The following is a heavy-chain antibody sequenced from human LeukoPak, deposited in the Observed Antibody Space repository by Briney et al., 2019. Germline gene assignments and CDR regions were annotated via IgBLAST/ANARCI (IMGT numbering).Heavy chain of an antibody. CDR1: GFTFSSYG. Sequence: GGSLRLSCAASGFTFSSYGMSWVRQAPGKGLEWVSAISGSGGSTYYADSVKGRFTISRDNSKNTLYLQMNSLRAEDTAVYYCAGNNIGGSFQHWGQGTLVTVSS. CDR2: ISGSGGST. J-gene: IGHJ1*01. CDR3: AGNNIGGSFQH. V-gene: IGHV3-23*01. D-gene: IGHD3-16*01.